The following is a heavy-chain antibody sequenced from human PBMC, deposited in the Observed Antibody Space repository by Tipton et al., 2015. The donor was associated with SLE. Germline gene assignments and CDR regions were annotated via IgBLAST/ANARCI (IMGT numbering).Heavy chain of an antibody. D-gene: IGHD3-10*01. J-gene: IGHJ3*02. CDR2: IYTSGST. Sequence: TLSLTCTVSGGSISDDNYYWGWIRQPPGKGLEWIGSIYTSGSTNYNPSLKSRVTMSVDTSKNQFSLKLSSVTAADTAVYYCARAGGSYDAFDIWGQGTMVTVSS. V-gene: IGHV4-39*07. CDR1: GGSISDDNYY. CDR3: ARAGGSYDAFDI.